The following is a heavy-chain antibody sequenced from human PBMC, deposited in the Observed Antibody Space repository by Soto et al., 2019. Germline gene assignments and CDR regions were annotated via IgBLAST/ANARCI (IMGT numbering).Heavy chain of an antibody. CDR1: GLTFSSYW. CDR2: ISTDGSVT. V-gene: IGHV3-74*01. J-gene: IGHJ4*02. D-gene: IGHD6-19*01. Sequence: EVQLVESGGGLVQPGGSLRLSCAASGLTFSSYWMHWVRQAPGKGLVWVSRISTDGSVTTYADSVKGRFTISRDNAKNTLYLQMTSLRTEGPGVYYCARAPYSGGWWGFGHWGPGTLVTVSS. CDR3: ARAPYSGGWWGFGH.